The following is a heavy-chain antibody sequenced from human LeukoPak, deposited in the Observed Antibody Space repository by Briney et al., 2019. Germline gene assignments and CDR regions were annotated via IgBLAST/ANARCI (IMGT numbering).Heavy chain of an antibody. D-gene: IGHD6-13*01. CDR3: ARDRGGYTPGAFDI. Sequence: GGSLRLSCAASGFTFSSYAMSWVRQAPGKGLEWVSAISGSGGSTYYADSVKGRFTISRDNSKNTLYLQMSSLRAEDTAVYYCARDRGGYTPGAFDIWGQGTMVTASP. CDR1: GFTFSSYA. V-gene: IGHV3-23*01. CDR2: ISGSGGST. J-gene: IGHJ3*02.